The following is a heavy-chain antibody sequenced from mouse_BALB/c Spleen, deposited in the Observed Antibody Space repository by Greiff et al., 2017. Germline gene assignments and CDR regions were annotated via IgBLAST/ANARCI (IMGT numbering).Heavy chain of an antibody. V-gene: IGHV5-12-1*01. CDR1: GFAFSSYD. CDR2: ISSGGGST. D-gene: IGHD1-1*01. J-gene: IGHJ2*01. Sequence: EVHLVESGGGLVKPGGSLKLSCAASGFAFSSYDMSWVRQTPEKRLEWVAYISSGGGSTYYPDTVKGRFTISRDNAKNTLYLQMSSLKSEDTAMYYCARHLYYGSDYWGQGTTLTVSS. CDR3: ARHLYYGSDY.